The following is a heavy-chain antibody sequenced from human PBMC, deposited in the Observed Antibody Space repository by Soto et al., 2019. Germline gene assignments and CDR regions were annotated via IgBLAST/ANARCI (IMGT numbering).Heavy chain of an antibody. D-gene: IGHD5-18*01. CDR2: ISAYNGNT. CDR3: ARDPEGGYSYGPSYYYYGMDV. CDR1: GYTFTSYG. V-gene: IGHV1-18*04. J-gene: IGHJ6*02. Sequence: ASVKVSCKASGYTFTSYGISWVRQAPGQGLEGMGWISAYNGNTNYAQKLQGRVTMTTDTSTSTAYMELRSLRSDDTAVYYCARDPEGGYSYGPSYYYYGMDVWGQGTTV.